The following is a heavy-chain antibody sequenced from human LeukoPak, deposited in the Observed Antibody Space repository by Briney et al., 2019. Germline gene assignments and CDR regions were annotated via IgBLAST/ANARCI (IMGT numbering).Heavy chain of an antibody. CDR3: AIGGGISTPGH. D-gene: IGHD6-13*01. CDR2: ISGSGGST. J-gene: IGHJ4*02. CDR1: GLTFRNTA. Sequence: GGSLRLSCAASGLTFRNTAMSWVRQAPGKGLEWVSSISGSGGSTYYADFVRGRFSISRDNSKNALSLQMNSLTAEDTAIYYCAIGGGISTPGHWGQGTLVTVSS. V-gene: IGHV3-23*01.